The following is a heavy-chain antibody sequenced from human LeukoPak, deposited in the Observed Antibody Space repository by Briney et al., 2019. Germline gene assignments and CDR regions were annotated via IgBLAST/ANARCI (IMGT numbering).Heavy chain of an antibody. D-gene: IGHD3/OR15-3a*01. Sequence: ASVTVSCKASGYTFTVYYMHWVRQAPGQGLEWMGWINPNSGGTNYAQKFQGRVTMTRDTSISTAYMELSRLRSDDTAVYYCARDLDWGSRGFDYWGQGTLVTVSS. J-gene: IGHJ4*02. V-gene: IGHV1-2*02. CDR3: ARDLDWGSRGFDY. CDR2: INPNSGGT. CDR1: GYTFTVYY.